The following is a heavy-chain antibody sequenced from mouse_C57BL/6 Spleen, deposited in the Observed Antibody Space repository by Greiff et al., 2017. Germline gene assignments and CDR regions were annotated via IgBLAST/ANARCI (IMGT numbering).Heavy chain of an antibody. Sequence: VQLQQSGAELVMPGASVKLSCKASGYTFTSYWMHWVKQRPGQGLEWIGEIDPSDSYTNYNQKFKGKSTLPVDKSSSTAYMQLSSLTSEDSAVYYCARRPYSSNYERYYAMDYWGQGTSVTVSS. CDR2: IDPSDSYT. J-gene: IGHJ4*01. D-gene: IGHD2-5*01. CDR3: ARRPYSSNYERYYAMDY. CDR1: GYTFTSYW. V-gene: IGHV1-69*01.